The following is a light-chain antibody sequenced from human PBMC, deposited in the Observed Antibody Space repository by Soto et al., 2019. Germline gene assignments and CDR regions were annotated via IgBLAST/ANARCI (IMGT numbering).Light chain of an antibody. J-gene: IGLJ2*01. CDR3: QSYDSSLRGPVV. CDR2: SNS. V-gene: IGLV1-40*01. Sequence: QSVLTQPPSVSGAPGQRVTISCTGSSSNIGAGYDVHWYQQLPGTAPKLLIYSNSNRPSGVPDRFSGSKSGTSASLAITGLQAEDEADYYCQSYDSSLRGPVVFGGGTKLTVL. CDR1: SSNIGAGYD.